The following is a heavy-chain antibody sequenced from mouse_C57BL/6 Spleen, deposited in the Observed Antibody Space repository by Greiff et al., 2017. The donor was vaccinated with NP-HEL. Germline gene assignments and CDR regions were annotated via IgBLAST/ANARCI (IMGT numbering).Heavy chain of an antibody. Sequence: EVQLQESEGGLVQPGSSMKLSCTASGFTFSDYYMAWVRQVPEKGLEWVANINYDGSSTYYLDSLKSRFIISRDNAKNILYLQMSSLKSEDTATYYCARKGIYDYDMGYFDVWGTGTTVTVSS. CDR3: ARKGIYDYDMGYFDV. J-gene: IGHJ1*03. D-gene: IGHD2-4*01. CDR1: GFTFSDYY. CDR2: INYDGSST. V-gene: IGHV5-16*01.